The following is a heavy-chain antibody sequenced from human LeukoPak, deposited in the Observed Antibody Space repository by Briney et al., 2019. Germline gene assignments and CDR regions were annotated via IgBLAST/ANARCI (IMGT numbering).Heavy chain of an antibody. J-gene: IGHJ4*02. Sequence: APVRVSCKASGGTFTSYAMSWVGQAPGQGGEWMGGIIPIFGTANYAQNFQGRVTITPDESTSTAYMHLSTLRSEHTAVYYCARVEGFDILTGYPKGPFDYWGQGTLVTVSS. CDR1: GGTFTSYA. CDR2: IIPIFGTA. V-gene: IGHV1-69*13. D-gene: IGHD3-9*01. CDR3: ARVEGFDILTGYPKGPFDY.